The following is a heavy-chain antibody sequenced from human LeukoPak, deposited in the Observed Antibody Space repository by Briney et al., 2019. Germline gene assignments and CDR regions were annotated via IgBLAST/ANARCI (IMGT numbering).Heavy chain of an antibody. CDR3: ARYYYYGSGTPYYYYYMDV. Sequence: GGSLRLSCAASGFTLSSYSMNWVRQAPGKGLEWVSSISSSRYIYYADSVKGRFTISRDNAKNSLYLQMNSLRAEDTAVYYCARYYYYGSGTPYYYYYMDVWGKGTTVTVSS. D-gene: IGHD3-10*01. CDR1: GFTLSSYS. V-gene: IGHV3-21*01. J-gene: IGHJ6*03. CDR2: ISSSRYI.